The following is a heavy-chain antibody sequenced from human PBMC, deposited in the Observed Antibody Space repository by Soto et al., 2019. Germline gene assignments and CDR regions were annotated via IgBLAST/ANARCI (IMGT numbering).Heavy chain of an antibody. V-gene: IGHV2-5*02. CDR1: GFSLSTSGVG. CDR2: IYWDDDK. J-gene: IGHJ4*02. D-gene: IGHD6-13*01. CDR3: AHRPGFGPAADYFDY. Sequence: QITLKESGPTLVKPTQTLTLTCTFSGFSLSTSGVGVGWIRQPPGKALEWLALIYWDDDKRYSPSLKSRLTITKDTSKNQVVLTMTNMDPVDTATYYCAHRPGFGPAADYFDYWGQGTLVTVSS.